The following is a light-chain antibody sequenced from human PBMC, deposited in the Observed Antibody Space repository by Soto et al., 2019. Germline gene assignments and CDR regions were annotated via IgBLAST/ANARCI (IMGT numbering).Light chain of an antibody. V-gene: IGLV2-14*01. CDR1: SSDIGTYNY. Sequence: QSVLTQPASVSGSPGQSITVSCTGTSSDIGTYNYVSWYQLHPGKAPKLMIYEVSNRPSGVSNRFSGSKSGNTASLTISGLQPEDEADYYCQSYDYSLSAHYVFGAGTKVTVL. CDR3: QSYDYSLSAHYV. J-gene: IGLJ1*01. CDR2: EVS.